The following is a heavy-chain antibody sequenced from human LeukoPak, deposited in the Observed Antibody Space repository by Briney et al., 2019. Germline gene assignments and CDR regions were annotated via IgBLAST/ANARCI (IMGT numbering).Heavy chain of an antibody. CDR2: ISAYNGNT. Sequence: ASVKVSCKASGYTFTSYGISWVRQAPGQGLEWMGWISAYNGNTNYAQKLQGRVTMTTDTSTSTAYMELRSLRSDDTAVYYCARDTDIVVVPAAPDYWGQRTLVTVSS. V-gene: IGHV1-18*01. CDR1: GYTFTSYG. J-gene: IGHJ4*02. CDR3: ARDTDIVVVPAAPDY. D-gene: IGHD2-2*01.